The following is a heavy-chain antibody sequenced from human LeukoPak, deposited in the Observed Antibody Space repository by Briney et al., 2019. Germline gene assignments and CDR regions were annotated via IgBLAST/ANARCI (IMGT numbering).Heavy chain of an antibody. CDR2: TWYDGSNK. CDR3: ARDPPSAYTSPWFYFDY. D-gene: IGHD6-6*01. J-gene: IGHJ4*03. CDR1: GFTFTNYG. Sequence: GGSLRLSCAASGFTFTNYGMHWVRQAPGKGLEWVAVTWYDGSNKYYADSVKGRFTISRDNSKNTLYLQMNSLRAEGTAVYYCARDPPSAYTSPWFYFDYLGHGTLVTVSS. V-gene: IGHV3-33*01.